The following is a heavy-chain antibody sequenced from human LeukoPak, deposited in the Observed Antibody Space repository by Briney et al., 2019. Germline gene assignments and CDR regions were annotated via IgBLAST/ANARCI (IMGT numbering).Heavy chain of an antibody. D-gene: IGHD6-6*01. CDR3: TTDLGSSSSLSSYYYYYMDV. CDR2: VKSKTDGGTT. J-gene: IGHJ6*03. CDR1: GFTFSNAW. V-gene: IGHV3-15*01. Sequence: GGSLRLSCAASGFTFSNAWMSWVRQAPGKGLEWVGRVKSKTDGGTTDYAAPVKRRFTISRDDSKNTLYLQMNSLKTEDTAVYYCTTDLGSSSSLSSYYYYYMDVWGKGTTVTVSS.